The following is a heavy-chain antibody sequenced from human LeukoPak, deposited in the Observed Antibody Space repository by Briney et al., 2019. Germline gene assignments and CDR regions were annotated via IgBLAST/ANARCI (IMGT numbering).Heavy chain of an antibody. CDR3: AKDVGSSSRPYYFDY. J-gene: IGHJ4*02. D-gene: IGHD6-13*01. Sequence: GGSLRLSCAASGFTFSSYAMSWVRQAPGKGLKWVSAISGSGGSTYYADSVKGRFTISRDNSKNTLYLQMNSLRAEDTAVYYCAKDVGSSSRPYYFDYWGQGTLVTVSS. V-gene: IGHV3-23*01. CDR2: ISGSGGST. CDR1: GFTFSSYA.